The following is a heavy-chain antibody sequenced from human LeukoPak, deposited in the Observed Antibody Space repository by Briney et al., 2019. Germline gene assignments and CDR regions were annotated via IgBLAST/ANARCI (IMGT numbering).Heavy chain of an antibody. CDR1: GFTFSSYA. CDR2: ISSSSSYI. V-gene: IGHV3-21*01. Sequence: GGSLRLSCAASGFTFSSYAMGWVRQAPGKGLEWVSFISSSSSYIYYTDSLKGRFAISRDNAKNSLYLQMNSLRAEDTAVYYCARESSSWYYAFDIWGQGTMVTVSS. D-gene: IGHD6-13*01. CDR3: ARESSSWYYAFDI. J-gene: IGHJ3*02.